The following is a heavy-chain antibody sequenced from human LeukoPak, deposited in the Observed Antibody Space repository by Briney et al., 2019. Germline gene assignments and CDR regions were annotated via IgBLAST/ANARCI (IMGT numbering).Heavy chain of an antibody. J-gene: IGHJ3*02. V-gene: IGHV1-2*02. CDR1: GYTFTGYY. CDR2: INPNSGGT. D-gene: IGHD1-26*01. CDR3: ARDREPSHDAFDI. Sequence: ASVKVSCKASGYTFTGYYMHRVRQAPGQGLEWMGWINPNSGGTNYAQKFQGRVTMTRDTSISTAYMELSRLRSDDTAVYYCARDREPSHDAFDIWGQGTMVTVSS.